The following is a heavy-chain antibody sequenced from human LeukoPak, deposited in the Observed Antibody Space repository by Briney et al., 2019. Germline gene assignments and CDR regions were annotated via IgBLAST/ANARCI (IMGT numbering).Heavy chain of an antibody. D-gene: IGHD3-3*01. J-gene: IGHJ4*02. V-gene: IGHV4-59*11. CDR1: GGSISSHY. CDR2: IYYSGST. CDR3: TRDFVF. Sequence: PSETLSLTCTVSGGSISSHYWSWIRQPPGKGLEWIGYIYYSGSTNYNPSLKSRVTISVDTSKNQFSLKLSSVTAADTAVYYCTRDFVFWGQGSLVTASS.